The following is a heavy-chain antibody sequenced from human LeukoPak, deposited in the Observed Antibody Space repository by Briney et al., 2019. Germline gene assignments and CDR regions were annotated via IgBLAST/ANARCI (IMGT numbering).Heavy chain of an antibody. CDR2: IYGGGAT. D-gene: IGHD5-24*01. J-gene: IGHJ4*02. Sequence: GGSLRLSCAASGFTVRTSYMSWVRQAPGKGLEWVSVIYGGGATHYADSVKGRFTISRDNSKNTLYFQMNSLRVEDTAVYYCARGGETATGPFDYWGQGTLVTVSS. CDR1: GFTVRTSY. V-gene: IGHV3-53*01. CDR3: ARGGETATGPFDY.